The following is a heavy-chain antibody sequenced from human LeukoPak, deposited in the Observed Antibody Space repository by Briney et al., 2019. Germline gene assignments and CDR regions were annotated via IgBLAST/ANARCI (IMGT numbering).Heavy chain of an antibody. J-gene: IGHJ5*02. CDR3: ARRLVVVAATSFDWFDP. V-gene: IGHV5-51*01. CDR2: TYPGDSDT. Sequence: GESLKISCKGPGYSFTSYWIGWVRQMPGKGLEWMGITYPGDSDTRYSPSFQGQVTISADKSISTAYLQWSSLKASDTAMYYCARRLVVVAATSFDWFDPWGQGTLVTVSS. D-gene: IGHD2-15*01. CDR1: GYSFTSYW.